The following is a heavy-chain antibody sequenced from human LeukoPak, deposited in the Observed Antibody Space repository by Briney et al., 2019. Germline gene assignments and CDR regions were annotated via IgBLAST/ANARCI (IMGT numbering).Heavy chain of an antibody. V-gene: IGHV3-23*01. D-gene: IGHD3-3*01. CDR2: IGGSAGNT. Sequence: GGSLRLSCGASGFTFSNYAMSWVRQAPGKGLEWVSAIGGSAGNTYYADSVKGRFTISRDNSKNTLYLQMNSLRAEDTAVYYCARTYYDFWSGPLPMDVWGKGTTVTVSS. CDR1: GFTFSNYA. CDR3: ARTYYDFWSGPLPMDV. J-gene: IGHJ6*03.